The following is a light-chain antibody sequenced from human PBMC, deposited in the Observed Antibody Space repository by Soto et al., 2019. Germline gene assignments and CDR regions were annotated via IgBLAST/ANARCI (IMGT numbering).Light chain of an antibody. CDR1: NSNIGGNT. CDR3: ATWDDSLNAAV. Sequence: QSALAQPPSASGTPGQRVTISCSGSNSNIGGNTVNWYQQLPGVAPKLLIYSNDQRPSGVPDRFSGSKFGTTASLAISGLQSEDEADYHCATWDDSLNAAVFGAGTKV. CDR2: SND. J-gene: IGLJ1*01. V-gene: IGLV1-44*01.